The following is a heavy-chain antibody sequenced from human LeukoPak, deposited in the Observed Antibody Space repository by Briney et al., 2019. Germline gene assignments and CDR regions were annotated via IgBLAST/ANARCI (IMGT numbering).Heavy chain of an antibody. CDR1: VFTFSSYG. Sequence: GSLRLSCAASVFTFSSYGRQGVRQARGRGVEWVAVTSYGGSNKYYADSVKRRFTISRHNYKNTLHLLINSLRAADTAVYYCAKDCGARPRHEYYYYGMDVWGQGTTVTVSS. CDR2: TSYGGSNK. CDR3: AKDCGARPRHEYYYYGMDV. J-gene: IGHJ6*02. V-gene: IGHV3-30*18. D-gene: IGHD2-21*01.